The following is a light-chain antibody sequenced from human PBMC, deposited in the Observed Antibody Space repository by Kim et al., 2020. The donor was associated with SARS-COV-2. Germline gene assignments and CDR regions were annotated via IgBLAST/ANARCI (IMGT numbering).Light chain of an antibody. V-gene: IGLV1-40*01. CDR2: GND. Sequence: VTISGTGSNSNIGAGYDVHWYQQLPGTVPKILIYGNDQRPSGVPGRFSGSTSGTSASLAITGLQPEDEADYYCQSYDSSLTGSRVFGGGTKVTVL. CDR1: NSNIGAGYD. J-gene: IGLJ3*02. CDR3: QSYDSSLTGSRV.